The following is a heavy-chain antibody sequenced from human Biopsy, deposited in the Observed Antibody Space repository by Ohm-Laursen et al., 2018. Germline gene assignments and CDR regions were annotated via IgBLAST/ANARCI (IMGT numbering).Heavy chain of an antibody. CDR1: GFSFSDYH. J-gene: IGHJ6*02. V-gene: IGHV3-11*01. D-gene: IGHD3-16*02. CDR2: ISGGGTI. CDR3: ARDYRWSPYSMDV. Sequence: SLRLSCAASGFSFSDYHMRWIRQAPGRGLEWVSYISGGGTIYYGDPMKGRVTISRDNAKNTLYLQMHSLRAEDTAVYYCARDYRWSPYSMDVWGQGTTVTVSS.